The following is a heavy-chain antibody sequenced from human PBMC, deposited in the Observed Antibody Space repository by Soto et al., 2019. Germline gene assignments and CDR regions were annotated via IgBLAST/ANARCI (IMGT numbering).Heavy chain of an antibody. CDR1: GFSFSDHY. J-gene: IGHJ5*02. CDR2: ISVSSDYI. CDR3: VRDADRSDSWWFDL. Sequence: AGSLRLSYVASGFSFSDHYMIWIRQAPGKGLEMVAYISVSSDYINYAEAVKCRFTMSRDNGKNSVFLHMNSLRAEDTAVYFCVRDADRSDSWWFDLWGQGT. V-gene: IGHV3-11*06. D-gene: IGHD6-6*01.